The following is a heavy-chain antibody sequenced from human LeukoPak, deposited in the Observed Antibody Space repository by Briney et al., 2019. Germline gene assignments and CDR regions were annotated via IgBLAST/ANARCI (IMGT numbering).Heavy chain of an antibody. CDR1: GFTFSSYA. V-gene: IGHV3-30-3*01. J-gene: IGHJ4*02. CDR3: ARGPIWYDSGGYYPPTGY. CDR2: ISYDGSNK. Sequence: PGRSLRLSCAASGFTFSSYAMHWVRQAPGKGLEWVAVISYDGSNKYYADSVKGRFTISRDNSKNTLYLQMNSLRAEDTAVYYCARGPIWYDSGGYYPPTGYWGQGTLVTVSS. D-gene: IGHD3-22*01.